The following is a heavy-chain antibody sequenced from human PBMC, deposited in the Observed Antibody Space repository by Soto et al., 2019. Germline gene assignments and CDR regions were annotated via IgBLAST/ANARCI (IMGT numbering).Heavy chain of an antibody. J-gene: IGHJ3*02. Sequence: SVKVSCKASGFTFTSSAVQWVRQARGQRLEWIGWIVVGSGNTNYAQKFQERVTITRDMSTSTAYMELSSLRSEDTAVYYCAAGEVRRGDMARALDHFDIWGQGTMVTVSS. CDR1: GFTFTSSA. CDR3: AAGEVRRGDMARALDHFDI. CDR2: IVVGSGNT. D-gene: IGHD2-15*01. V-gene: IGHV1-58*01.